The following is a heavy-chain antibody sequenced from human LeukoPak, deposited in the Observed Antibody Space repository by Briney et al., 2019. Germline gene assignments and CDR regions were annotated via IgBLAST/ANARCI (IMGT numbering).Heavy chain of an antibody. Sequence: SETLSLTCAVYGGSFSGYYWSWIRQPPGKGLEWIGEINHSGSTNYNPSLKSRVTISVDTSKNQFSLKLSSVTTADTAVYYCARVYYYDGSGYYYYYYGMGVWGQGTTVTVSS. J-gene: IGHJ6*02. CDR1: GGSFSGYY. V-gene: IGHV4-34*01. CDR2: INHSGST. CDR3: ARVYYYDGSGYYYYYYGMGV. D-gene: IGHD3-22*01.